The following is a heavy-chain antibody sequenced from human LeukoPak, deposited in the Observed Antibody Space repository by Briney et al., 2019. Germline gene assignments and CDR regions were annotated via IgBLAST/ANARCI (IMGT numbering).Heavy chain of an antibody. J-gene: IGHJ6*02. D-gene: IGHD5-24*01. CDR3: AGSEMATIWYYYYGMDV. V-gene: IGHV4-4*07. Sequence: SETLSLTCTVSGGSISSYYWSWIRQPAGKGLEWIGRIYTSGSTNYNPSLKSRVTISVDTSKNQFSLKLSSVTAADTAVYYCAGSEMATIWYYYYGMDVWGQGTTVTVSS. CDR1: GGSISSYY. CDR2: IYTSGST.